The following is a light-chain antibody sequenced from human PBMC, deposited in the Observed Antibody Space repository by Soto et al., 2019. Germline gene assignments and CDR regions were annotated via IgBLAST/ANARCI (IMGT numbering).Light chain of an antibody. CDR2: GAS. Sequence: EIVMTQSPATLSVSPGERATLSCRASQSVSSNLAWYQQKPGQAPRLLIYGASTRATGMPARFSGSGSGTEFTLTISSLQSEDFAVYYCQQYSDWPSLTFGGGTKVDIK. CDR1: QSVSSN. CDR3: QQYSDWPSLT. V-gene: IGKV3-15*01. J-gene: IGKJ4*01.